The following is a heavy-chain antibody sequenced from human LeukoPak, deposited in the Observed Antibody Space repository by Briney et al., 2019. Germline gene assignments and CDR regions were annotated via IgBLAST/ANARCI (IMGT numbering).Heavy chain of an antibody. CDR2: ISGSGGSI. CDR3: AKEWTGGFFDY. V-gene: IGHV3-23*01. D-gene: IGHD3/OR15-3a*01. J-gene: IGHJ4*02. Sequence: GGSLRLSCAASGFTFSDYALSWVRQAPGKGLEWVSAISGSGGSIYYADSVKGRFTISRDNSKNTLYLQMNSLRAEDKAVYYCAKEWTGGFFDYWGQGTLVTVSS. CDR1: GFTFSDYA.